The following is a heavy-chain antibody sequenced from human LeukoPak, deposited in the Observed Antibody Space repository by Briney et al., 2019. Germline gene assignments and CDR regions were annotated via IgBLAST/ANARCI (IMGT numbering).Heavy chain of an antibody. CDR3: AKVKWKLIGYFDY. D-gene: IGHD1-20*01. Sequence: GGSLRLSCAASGFTFTSYAMSWVRQAPGKGLEWVSVLTGDGNTYYADSVKGRFTNSRDDSKNTLFLQMNSLRAEDTAVYFCAKVKWKLIGYFDYWGQGNPGHRLL. CDR1: GFTFTSYA. V-gene: IGHV3-23*01. J-gene: IGHJ4*02. CDR2: LTGDGNT.